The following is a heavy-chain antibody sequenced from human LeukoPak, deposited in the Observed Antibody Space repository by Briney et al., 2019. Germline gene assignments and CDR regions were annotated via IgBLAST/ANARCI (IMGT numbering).Heavy chain of an antibody. D-gene: IGHD5-12*01. CDR3: ARDKRRGYSGYDKWLVPGY. J-gene: IGHJ4*02. CDR1: GFTFSSYW. CDR2: IKQDGSNK. Sequence: PGGSLRLSCAASGFTFSSYWMSWVRQAPGKGLEWVANIKQDGSNKYYADSVKGRFTISRDNSKNTLYLQMNSLRAEDTAVYYCARDKRRGYSGYDKWLVPGYWGQGTPVTVSS. V-gene: IGHV3-7*01.